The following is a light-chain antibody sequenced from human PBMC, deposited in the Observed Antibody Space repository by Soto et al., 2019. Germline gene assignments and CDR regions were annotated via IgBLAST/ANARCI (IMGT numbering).Light chain of an antibody. CDR3: QRYGSSPYT. CDR1: QNISNSY. V-gene: IGKV3-20*01. J-gene: IGKJ2*01. CDR2: GAS. Sequence: EIVLTQSPDTLSLSPGESATLSCRASQNISNSYLAWYQQKPGQAPRLLIYGASSRATGIPDRFSGSGSGTDFTLTISRLEPEDFAVYYCQRYGSSPYTFGQGTKLEIK.